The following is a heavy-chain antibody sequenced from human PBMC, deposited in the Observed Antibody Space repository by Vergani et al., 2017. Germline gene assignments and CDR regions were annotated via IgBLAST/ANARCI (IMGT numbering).Heavy chain of an antibody. CDR3: ARDAPLGYCSGGSCYSGGYYYYGMDV. V-gene: IGHV3-21*04. Sequence: EVQLVESGGGPVKPGGSLRLSCAASGFTFSSYSMNWVRQAPGKGLEWVSSISSSSSYIYYADSVKGRFTISRDNSKNTLYLQMNSLRAEDTAVYYCARDAPLGYCSGGSCYSGGYYYYGMDVWGQGTTVTVSS. J-gene: IGHJ6*02. D-gene: IGHD2-15*01. CDR1: GFTFSSYS. CDR2: ISSSSSYI.